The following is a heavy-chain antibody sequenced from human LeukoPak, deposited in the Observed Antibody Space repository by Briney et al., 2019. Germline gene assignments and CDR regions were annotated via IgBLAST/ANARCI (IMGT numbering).Heavy chain of an antibody. D-gene: IGHD6-13*01. J-gene: IGHJ4*02. V-gene: IGHV3-15*07. CDR1: GFTFSSAW. Sequence: PGGSLRLSCAASGFTFSSAWMNWVRQAPGKGLEWVGRIKSETDGGTTDYAAPVKGTFTISRDDSEITLYLQMNSLKTEDTAVYYCTRRSSAAGRQYFDYWGQGTLVTVSS. CDR3: TRRSSAAGRQYFDY. CDR2: IKSETDGGTT.